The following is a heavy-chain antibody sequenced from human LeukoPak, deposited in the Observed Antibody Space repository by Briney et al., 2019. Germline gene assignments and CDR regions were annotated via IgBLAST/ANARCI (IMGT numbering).Heavy chain of an antibody. CDR3: ARDRGTYQLLYGYFDY. CDR2: IYYSGST. Sequence: PSETLSLTCTDSGGSISSSSYYWGWIRQPPGKGLEWIGSIYYSGSTYYNPSLKSRVTISVDTSKNQFSLKLSSVTAADTAVYYCARDRGTYQLLYGYFDYWGQGTLVTVSS. D-gene: IGHD2-2*02. J-gene: IGHJ4*02. CDR1: GGSISSSSYY. V-gene: IGHV4-39*07.